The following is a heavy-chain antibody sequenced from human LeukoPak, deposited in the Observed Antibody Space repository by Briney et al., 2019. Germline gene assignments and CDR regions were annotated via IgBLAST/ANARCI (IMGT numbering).Heavy chain of an antibody. D-gene: IGHD6-13*01. Sequence: PSETLSLTCTVSGGSISSSSYYWGWIRQPPGKGLEWTGSIYYSGSTYYNPSLKSRVTISVNTSKTQFSPKLSSVTAADTAVYYCARHRKIAAPLDYWGQGTLVTVSS. J-gene: IGHJ4*02. CDR2: IYYSGST. CDR3: ARHRKIAAPLDY. V-gene: IGHV4-39*01. CDR1: GGSISSSSYY.